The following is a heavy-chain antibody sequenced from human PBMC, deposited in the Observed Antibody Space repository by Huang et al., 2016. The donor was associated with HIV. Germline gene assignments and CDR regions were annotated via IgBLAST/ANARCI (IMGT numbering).Heavy chain of an antibody. J-gene: IGHJ4*02. CDR1: GGNFSKYA. Sequence: QVQLVQSGAEVKTPGSSVKVSCKASGGNFSKYAISWVRQAPGQGLEWMGGSIPMFGTPNYARKFQGRVTITADDSTSTTYVEGSRLRSEDTALYYCARGQLGSYGDYDVLYWGQGTLFTVSS. V-gene: IGHV1-69*13. D-gene: IGHD4-17*01. CDR2: SIPMFGTP. CDR3: ARGQLGSYGDYDVLY.